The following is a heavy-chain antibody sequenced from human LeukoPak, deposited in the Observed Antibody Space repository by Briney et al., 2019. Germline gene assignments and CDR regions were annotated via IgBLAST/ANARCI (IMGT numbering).Heavy chain of an antibody. CDR1: GGSISSGSYY. CDR2: IYTSGST. J-gene: IGHJ4*02. Sequence: SETLSLTCTVSGGSISSGSYYWSWIRQPAGKGLEWIGRIYTSGSTNYNPSLKSRVTISVDTSKNQFSLKLSSVTAADTAVYYCARATYSGSYYELDYWGQGTLVTVSS. CDR3: ARATYSGSYYELDY. D-gene: IGHD1-26*01. V-gene: IGHV4-61*02.